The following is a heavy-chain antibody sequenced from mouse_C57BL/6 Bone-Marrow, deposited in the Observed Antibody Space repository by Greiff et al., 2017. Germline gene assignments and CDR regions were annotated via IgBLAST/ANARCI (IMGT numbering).Heavy chain of an antibody. D-gene: IGHD1-1*01. V-gene: IGHV1-15*01. CDR3: TPYYYGSSYTY. Sequence: VHVKQSGAELVRPGASVKLSCKASGYTFTDYDMHWVQQTPVHGLEWIGTIDPANGGTDYNQKFTGKAILTADKSSSTAYMELRSLTSEYSAFYCCTPYYYGSSYTYWGKGTLVTVSA. CDR1: GYTFTDYD. J-gene: IGHJ3*01. CDR2: IDPANGGT.